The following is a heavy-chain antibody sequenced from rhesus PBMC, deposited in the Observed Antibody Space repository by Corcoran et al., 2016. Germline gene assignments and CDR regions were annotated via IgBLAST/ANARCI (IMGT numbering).Heavy chain of an antibody. V-gene: IGHV4S7*01. Sequence: QVQLQESGPGVVKPSETLSLTCAVSGGSISGYYLWSWIRQPPGKGLEWIGYIYGGSGMTSYNPSLRSRIIISKDTSKNQFSLKLSSVTAADTAVYYCAREIAAAGTGYWGQGVLVTVSS. D-gene: IGHD6-31*01. CDR3: AREIAAAGTGY. CDR2: IYGGSGMT. CDR1: GGSISGYYL. J-gene: IGHJ4*01.